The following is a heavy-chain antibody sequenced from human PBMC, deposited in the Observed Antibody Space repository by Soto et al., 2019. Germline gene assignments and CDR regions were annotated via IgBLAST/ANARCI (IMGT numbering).Heavy chain of an antibody. J-gene: IGHJ2*01. CDR3: ARCYCSVVSCFTCCNFDL. CDR1: GYSFDTFR. V-gene: IGHV1-18*01. CDR2: ISIEKGDT. Sequence: QVQVVQSGAEVKKPGASVKVACKASGYSFDTFRMSWVRQAPGQGLEWMGWISIEKGDTNSAQKFQDRVTMTTDTSTSTAYMELRSLTSDDTAVYYCARCYCSVVSCFTCCNFDLWGRGTLVTVSS. D-gene: IGHD2-15*01.